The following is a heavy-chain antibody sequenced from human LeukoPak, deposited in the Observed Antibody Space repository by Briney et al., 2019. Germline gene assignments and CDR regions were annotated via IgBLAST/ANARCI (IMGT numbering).Heavy chain of an antibody. CDR2: IIPIFGTA. Sequence: SVKVSCKASGGTFSSYTISWVRQAPGQGLEWMGGIIPIFGTANYAQKFQGRVTITTDESTSTAYMELSSLRSEDTAVYYCARGGDYGGMERAFDIWGQGTMVTVSS. V-gene: IGHV1-69*05. CDR1: GGTFSSYT. J-gene: IGHJ3*02. D-gene: IGHD4-23*01. CDR3: ARGGDYGGMERAFDI.